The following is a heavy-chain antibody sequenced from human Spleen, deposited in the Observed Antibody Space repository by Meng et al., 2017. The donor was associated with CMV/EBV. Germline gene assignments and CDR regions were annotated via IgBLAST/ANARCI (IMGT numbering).Heavy chain of an antibody. CDR2: IKQDGSEK. CDR3: ARATRLLDY. D-gene: IGHD6-6*01. CDR1: GFTFISYW. Sequence: GGSLRLSCAASGFTFISYWMSWVRQAPGKGLEWVATIKQDGSEKYYVDSVKGRFTISRDNAKNSLYLQMNSLRAEDTAVYYCARATRLLDYWGQGTLVTVSS. J-gene: IGHJ4*02. V-gene: IGHV3-7*01.